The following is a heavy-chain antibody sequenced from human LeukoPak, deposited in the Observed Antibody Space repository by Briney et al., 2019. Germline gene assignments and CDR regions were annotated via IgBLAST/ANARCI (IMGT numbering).Heavy chain of an antibody. Sequence: SQTLSLTCTVSGGSISSGDYYWSWIRQPPGKGLEWIGYIYYSGSTYYNPSLKSRVTISVDTSKNQFSLKLSSVTAADTVVYHCARTVGVYDFWSGQPYYFDYWGQGTLVTVSS. CDR3: ARTVGVYDFWSGQPYYFDY. J-gene: IGHJ4*02. V-gene: IGHV4-30-4*08. D-gene: IGHD3-3*01. CDR2: IYYSGST. CDR1: GGSISSGDYY.